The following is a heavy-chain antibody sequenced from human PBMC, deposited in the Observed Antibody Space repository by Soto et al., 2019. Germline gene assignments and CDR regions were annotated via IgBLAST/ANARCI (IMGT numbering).Heavy chain of an antibody. CDR1: GFTFSNAW. Sequence: LRLSCAASGFTFSNAWMSWVRQAPGKGLEWVGRIKSKTDGGTTDYAAPVKGRFTISRDDSKNTLYLQMNSLKTEDTAVYYCTTENVLRYFDWLVDFDYWGQGTLVTVSS. V-gene: IGHV3-15*01. CDR2: IKSKTDGGTT. CDR3: TTENVLRYFDWLVDFDY. J-gene: IGHJ4*02. D-gene: IGHD3-9*01.